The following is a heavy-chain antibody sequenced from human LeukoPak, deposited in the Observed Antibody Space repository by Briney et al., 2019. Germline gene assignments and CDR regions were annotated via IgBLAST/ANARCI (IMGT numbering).Heavy chain of an antibody. D-gene: IGHD5-12*01. CDR1: GLTFSSYG. CDR3: AKDRSYDLDY. CDR2: IRYDGNNK. Sequence: GGSLRLSCAASGLTFSSYGTHWVRQAPGKGLEWVAFIRYDGNNKYYADSVKGRFTISRDNSKNTLYLQMNSLRAEDTAVYYCAKDRSYDLDYWGQGTLVTVSS. V-gene: IGHV3-30*02. J-gene: IGHJ4*02.